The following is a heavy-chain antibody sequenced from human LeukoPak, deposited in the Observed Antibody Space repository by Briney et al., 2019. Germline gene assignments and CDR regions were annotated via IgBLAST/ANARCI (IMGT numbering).Heavy chain of an antibody. CDR3: ARGSLDYEVLDYYYYMDV. Sequence: SETLSLTCTVSGYSISSGYYWGWIRQPPGKGLEWIGSFYDSGNTYYNPSLKSRVTISVDTSKNQFSLHLNSVTPEDTAVYYCARGSLDYEVLDYYYYMDVWGKGTTVTVSS. D-gene: IGHD4-17*01. J-gene: IGHJ6*03. CDR1: GYSISSGYY. V-gene: IGHV4-38-2*02. CDR2: FYDSGNT.